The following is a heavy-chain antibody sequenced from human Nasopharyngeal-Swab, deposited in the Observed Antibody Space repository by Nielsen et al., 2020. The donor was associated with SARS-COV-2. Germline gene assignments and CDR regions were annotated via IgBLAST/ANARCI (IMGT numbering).Heavy chain of an antibody. D-gene: IGHD6-19*01. Sequence: RQAPGKGLEWIGEINHSGSTNYNPSLKSRVTISVDTSNNQFSLKLSSVTAADTPVYYCARGSRSGINNYSSGWYFFDYWGQGALVTVSS. V-gene: IGHV4-34*01. CDR3: ARGSRSGINNYSSGWYFFDY. CDR2: INHSGST. J-gene: IGHJ4*02.